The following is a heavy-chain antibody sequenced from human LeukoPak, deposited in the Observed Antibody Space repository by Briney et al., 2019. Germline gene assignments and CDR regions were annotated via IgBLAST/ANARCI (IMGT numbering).Heavy chain of an antibody. Sequence: SETLSLTCAVSSGSISSRGCWTWVRQSPGKGLEWIGEIYYSGSTNYNPSLKNRVTISLDKSKNQFSLKLRSLTAADTAMYYCARTQHSSSWSAFDIWGQGTMVSVSS. CDR1: SGSISSRGC. V-gene: IGHV4-4*02. J-gene: IGHJ3*02. CDR2: IYYSGST. CDR3: ARTQHSSSWSAFDI. D-gene: IGHD6-13*01.